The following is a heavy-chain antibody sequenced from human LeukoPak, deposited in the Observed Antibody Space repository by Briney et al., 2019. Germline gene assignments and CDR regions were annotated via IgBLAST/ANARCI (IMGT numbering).Heavy chain of an antibody. J-gene: IGHJ4*02. CDR1: GYSISSGYY. CDR3: ARMALWFGELSHFDY. V-gene: IGHV4-38-2*02. D-gene: IGHD3-10*01. Sequence: SETLSLTCTVSGYSISSGYYWGWIRQPPGKGLEWIGSIYHSGSTYYNPSLKSRVTISVDTSKNQFSLKLSSVTAADTAVYYCARMALWFGELSHFDYWGQGTLVTVSS. CDR2: IYHSGST.